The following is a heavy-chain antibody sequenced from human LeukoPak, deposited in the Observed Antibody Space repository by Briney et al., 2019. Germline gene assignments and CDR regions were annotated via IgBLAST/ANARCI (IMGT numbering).Heavy chain of an antibody. V-gene: IGHV3-7*01. D-gene: IGHD3-22*01. CDR2: IKQDGSEK. CDR3: ARDNAKYYYDSSGPNWFDP. Sequence: GGSLXLSCAASGFTFSSYWMSWVRQAPGKGLEWVANIKQDGSEKYYVDSVKGRFTISRDNAKNSLYLQMNSLRAEDTAVYYCARDNAKYYYDSSGPNWFDPWGQGTLVTVSS. CDR1: GFTFSSYW. J-gene: IGHJ5*02.